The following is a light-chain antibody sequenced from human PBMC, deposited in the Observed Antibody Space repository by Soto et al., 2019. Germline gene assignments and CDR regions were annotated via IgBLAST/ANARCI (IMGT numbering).Light chain of an antibody. CDR2: EVT. V-gene: IGLV2-8*01. CDR3: SSNGGSYSDVV. CDR1: SSDIGGNHY. Sequence: QSVLTQPPSASGSPGQSVTISCTGTSSDIGGNHYVSWYQQHPGKAPKLMIYEVTKRPSGVPDRFSGSMSGNTASLTVSGLQAEDEADYYFSSNGGSYSDVVFGGGTKLTVL. J-gene: IGLJ2*01.